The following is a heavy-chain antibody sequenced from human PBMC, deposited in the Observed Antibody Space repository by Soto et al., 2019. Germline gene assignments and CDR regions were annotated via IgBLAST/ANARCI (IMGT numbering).Heavy chain of an antibody. CDR1: GFGFSSYG. CDR3: TKGGPYSSGWSGDY. Sequence: QVQLVESGGGVVQPGRSLRLSCAASGFGFSSYGMHWVRQAPGKGLEWVALISYDGSDKYYADSVKGRFTISRDNSKNTLYLQMNSLRPEDTAIYDCTKGGPYSSGWSGDYWGQGNLVSVSS. D-gene: IGHD6-19*01. CDR2: ISYDGSDK. V-gene: IGHV3-30*18. J-gene: IGHJ4*02.